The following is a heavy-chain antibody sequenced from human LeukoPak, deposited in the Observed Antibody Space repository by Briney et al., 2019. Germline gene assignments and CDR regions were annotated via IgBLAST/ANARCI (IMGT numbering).Heavy chain of an antibody. CDR2: IYPGDSDT. V-gene: IGHV5-51*01. J-gene: IGHJ5*02. CDR1: EYSFIGFW. D-gene: IGHD3-10*01. CDR3: ARRETGSGSYLDWFDP. Sequence: GESLKISCRNSEYSFIGFWIGWVRQMPGKGLEWMGIIYPGDSDTRYSPSFQGQVTISADKSISTAYLQWSSLKASDTAMYYCARRETGSGSYLDWFDPWGQGTLVTVSS.